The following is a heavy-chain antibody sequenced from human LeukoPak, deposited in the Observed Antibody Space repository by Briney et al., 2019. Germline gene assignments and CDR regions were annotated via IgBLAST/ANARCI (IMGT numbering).Heavy chain of an antibody. CDR1: GYSFATYW. Sequence: GESLKISCKGSGYSFATYWISWVRQMPGKGLEWMGRIDPIDPYTNYSPSFQGHVTISADKSISTAYLQWSSLKASDTAMYYCARLIRRGWGGATFDYWGQGTLVTVSS. J-gene: IGHJ4*02. CDR2: IDPIDPYT. D-gene: IGHD1-26*01. CDR3: ARLIRRGWGGATFDY. V-gene: IGHV5-10-1*01.